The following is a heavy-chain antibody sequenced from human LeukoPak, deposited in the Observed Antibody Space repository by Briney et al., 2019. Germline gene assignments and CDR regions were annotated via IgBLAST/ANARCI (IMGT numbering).Heavy chain of an antibody. Sequence: SGTLSLTCMVAGGSISSGNWWSWVRQPPGKGLEWFWEIHHTGNTNYNPSLKSRVTISIDKSKNQFSLQLSSLTAADTAVYYCARNGHYSLDYWGQGILVTVSS. CDR1: GGSISSGNW. J-gene: IGHJ4*02. D-gene: IGHD3-10*01. CDR3: ARNGHYSLDY. V-gene: IGHV4-4*02. CDR2: IHHTGNT.